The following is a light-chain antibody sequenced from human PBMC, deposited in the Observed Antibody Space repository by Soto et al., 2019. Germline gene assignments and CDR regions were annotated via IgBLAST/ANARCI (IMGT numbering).Light chain of an antibody. CDR2: AAS. V-gene: IGKV3-15*01. Sequence: EIVMPQSPATLSVSPGESATLSCRASQTVSYNLAWYQQKPGQAPRLLIYAASARATGIPARFSGSGSGTEFTLTINSLQSEDFAIYYCQQYSDWPPLTFGGGTKVEIK. CDR1: QTVSYN. CDR3: QQYSDWPPLT. J-gene: IGKJ4*01.